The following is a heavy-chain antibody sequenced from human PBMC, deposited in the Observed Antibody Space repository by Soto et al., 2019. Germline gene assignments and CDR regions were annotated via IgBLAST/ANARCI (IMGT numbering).Heavy chain of an antibody. CDR3: AKDDSSGYYSYLFDY. CDR1: GFTFSSYW. J-gene: IGHJ4*02. D-gene: IGHD3-22*01. V-gene: IGHV3-7*03. CDR2: IKQDGSEK. Sequence: GSLRLSCAASGFTFSSYWMSWVRQAPGKGLEWVANIKQDGSEKYYVDSVKGRFTISRDNAKNSLYLQMNSLRAEDTAVYYCAKDDSSGYYSYLFDYWGQGTLVTVSS.